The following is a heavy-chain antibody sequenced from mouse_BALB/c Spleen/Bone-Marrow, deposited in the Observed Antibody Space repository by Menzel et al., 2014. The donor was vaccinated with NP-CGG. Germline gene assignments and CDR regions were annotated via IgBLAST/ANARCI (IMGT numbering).Heavy chain of an antibody. CDR1: GFTFTDYY. Sequence: EVQVVESGGGLVQPGGSLRLSCETSGFTFTDYYMSWVRQPPGKALEWLGFIRNKAKGYTTDYSASVKGRFTISRDNSQSISYLQMNTLRAEDSATYYCARDENVGIYWYFDVWGAGTTFTVSS. V-gene: IGHV7-3*02. CDR2: IRNKAKGYTT. CDR3: ARDENVGIYWYFDV. J-gene: IGHJ1*01.